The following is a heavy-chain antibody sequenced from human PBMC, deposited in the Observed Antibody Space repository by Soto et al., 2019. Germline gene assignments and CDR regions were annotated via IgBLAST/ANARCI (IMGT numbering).Heavy chain of an antibody. Sequence: SETLSLTCTVSGGSISSYYWSWIRQPPGKGLEWIGYIYYSGSTNYNPSLKSRVTISVDTSKNQFSLKLSSVTAADTAVYYCARDQIVGSWFDPWGQGVLVTVSS. J-gene: IGHJ5*02. D-gene: IGHD1-26*01. CDR3: ARDQIVGSWFDP. V-gene: IGHV4-59*01. CDR2: IYYSGST. CDR1: GGSISSYY.